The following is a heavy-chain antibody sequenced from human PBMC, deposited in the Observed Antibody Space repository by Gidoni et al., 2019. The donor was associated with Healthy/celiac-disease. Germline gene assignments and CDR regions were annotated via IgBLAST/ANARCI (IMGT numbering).Heavy chain of an antibody. CDR3: AKDIGGNSFDAFDI. V-gene: IGHV3-9*01. CDR1: GLTFDDYA. D-gene: IGHD2-21*01. CDR2: ISWNSGSI. Sequence: EVQLVASGGGLVQPGRSLRLSCAASGLTFDDYAMHWVRQDPGKGLEWVSGISWNSGSIGYADSVKGRFTISRDNAENSLYLQMNSLRAEDTAFYYCAKDIGGNSFDAFDIWGQGTVVTVSS. J-gene: IGHJ3*02.